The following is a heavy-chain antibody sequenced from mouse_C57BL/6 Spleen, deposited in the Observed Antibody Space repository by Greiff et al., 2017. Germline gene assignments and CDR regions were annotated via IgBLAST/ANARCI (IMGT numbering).Heavy chain of an antibody. Sequence: QVQLQQSGPELVKPGASVKISCKASGYSFTSYYIHWVKQRPGQGLEWIGWIYPGSGNTKYNEKFKGKATLTADTSSSTAYMQLSSLTSEDSAVYYCERGVGQDYAMDDWGQGTSVTVSS. V-gene: IGHV1-66*01. CDR3: ERGVGQDYAMDD. CDR2: IYPGSGNT. CDR1: GYSFTSYY. J-gene: IGHJ4*01.